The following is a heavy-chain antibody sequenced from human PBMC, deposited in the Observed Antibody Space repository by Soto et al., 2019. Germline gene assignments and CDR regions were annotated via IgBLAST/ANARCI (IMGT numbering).Heavy chain of an antibody. J-gene: IGHJ4*02. CDR3: ARGVSGYVWFNEF. CDR2: IIPVFGST. D-gene: IGHD3-22*01. CDR1: GGLFSSYA. V-gene: IGHV1-69*01. Sequence: QEQLVQSGAEVRKPGSSVRVSCKDSGGLFSSYAISWVRQSPGQGLEWMGGIIPVFGSTNYAQKFQDRLTITADENTNTAYMDLSSLKSDDTAIYYCARGVSGYVWFNEFWGQGTLVTVSS.